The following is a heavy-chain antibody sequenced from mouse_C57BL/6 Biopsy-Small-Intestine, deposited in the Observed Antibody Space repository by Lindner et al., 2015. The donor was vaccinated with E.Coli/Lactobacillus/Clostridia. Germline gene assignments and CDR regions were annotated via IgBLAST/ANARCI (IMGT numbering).Heavy chain of an antibody. J-gene: IGHJ1*03. V-gene: IGHV1-82*01. CDR3: ARYTVGWYFDV. CDR1: GYAFSSSW. D-gene: IGHD1-1*01. Sequence: VQLQESGPELVKPGASVKISCKASGYAFSSSWMNWVKQRPGKGLEWIGRIYPGDGDTNYNGKFKGKATLTADKSSSTAYMQLSSLTSEDSAVYFCARYTVGWYFDVWGTGTTVTVSS. CDR2: IYPGDGDT.